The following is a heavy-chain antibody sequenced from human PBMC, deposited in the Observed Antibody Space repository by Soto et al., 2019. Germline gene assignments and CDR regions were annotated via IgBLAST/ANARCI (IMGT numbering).Heavy chain of an antibody. J-gene: IGHJ4*02. D-gene: IGHD6-19*01. CDR3: ASRTSGWYFDY. CDR2: ISGSGDST. Sequence: EVQLLESGGGLVQPGGSLRLSCTASGFTFSSYAMNWVRQAPGKGLEWVSVISGSGDSTYYADSVKGRFTISRDKSKNTLHLQMKRLRAEDTAVYYCASRTSGWYFDYWGQGTVVTVSS. V-gene: IGHV3-23*01. CDR1: GFTFSSYA.